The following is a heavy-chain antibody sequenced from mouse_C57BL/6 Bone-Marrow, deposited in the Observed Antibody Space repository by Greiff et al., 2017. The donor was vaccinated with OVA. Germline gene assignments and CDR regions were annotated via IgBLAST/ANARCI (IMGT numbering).Heavy chain of an antibody. V-gene: IGHV1-15*01. J-gene: IGHJ1*03. CDR3: TRMRHLLPLYWYFDV. D-gene: IGHD2-1*01. CDR2: IDPETGGT. CDR1: GYTFTDYE. Sequence: VQLKQSGAELVRPGASVTLSCKASGYTFTDYEMHWVKQTPVHGLEWIGAIDPETGGTAYNQKFKGKAILTADKSSSTAYMELRSLTSEDSAVYYCTRMRHLLPLYWYFDVWGTGTTVTVSS.